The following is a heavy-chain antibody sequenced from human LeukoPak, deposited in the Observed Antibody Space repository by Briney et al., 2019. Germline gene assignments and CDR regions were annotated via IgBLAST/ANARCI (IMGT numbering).Heavy chain of an antibody. CDR2: ISSSSSYI. D-gene: IGHD3-22*01. J-gene: IGHJ4*02. CDR3: ARGRPYYYDSSGYYYFYYFDY. Sequence: PGGSLRLSRAASGFTFSSYSMNWVRQAPGKGLEWVSSISSSSSYIYYADSVKGRFTISRDNAKNSLYLQMNSLRAEDTAVYYCARGRPYYYDSSGYYYFYYFDYWGQGTLVTVSS. CDR1: GFTFSSYS. V-gene: IGHV3-21*01.